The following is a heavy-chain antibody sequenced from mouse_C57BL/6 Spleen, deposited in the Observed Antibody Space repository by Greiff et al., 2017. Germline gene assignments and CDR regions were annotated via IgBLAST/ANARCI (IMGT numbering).Heavy chain of an antibody. V-gene: IGHV1-5*01. J-gene: IGHJ2*01. D-gene: IGHD2-4*01. CDR2: IYPGNSDT. CDR3: TRGIYYDYGELDY. CDR1: GYTFTSYW. Sequence: EVQLQQSGTVLARPGASMKMSCKTSGYTFTSYWMHWVKQRPGQGLEWIGAIYPGNSDTSYNQKFKGKAKLTAVTSASTAYMELSSLTNEDSAVYYCTRGIYYDYGELDYWGQGTTLTVSS.